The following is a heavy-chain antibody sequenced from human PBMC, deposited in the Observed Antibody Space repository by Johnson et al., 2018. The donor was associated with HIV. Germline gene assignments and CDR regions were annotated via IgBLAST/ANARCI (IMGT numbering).Heavy chain of an antibody. Sequence: QVQLVESGGGVVQPGRSLRLSCAASGFTFSSYAMHWVRQAPGKGLEWVAFIRYDGSNNSYAASVKGRFTISRDNSKNTLYLQMNSLRADDTAVYYCASPLPTGTTSLDAFDIWGQGTMVTVSS. CDR3: ASPLPTGTTSLDAFDI. CDR1: GFTFSSYA. J-gene: IGHJ3*02. CDR2: IRYDGSNN. V-gene: IGHV3-33*08. D-gene: IGHD1-7*01.